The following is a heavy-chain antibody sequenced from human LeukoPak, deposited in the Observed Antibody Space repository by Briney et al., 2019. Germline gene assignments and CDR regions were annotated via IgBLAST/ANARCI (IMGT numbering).Heavy chain of an antibody. Sequence: PSETLSLTCAVSGGSISSIYWWSWVRQPPGKGLEWIGEIYHSGSTNYNPSLKSRVTISVDKSKNQFSLKLRSVTAADTAVYYCAREISVADSLFDPWGQGTLVTVSS. CDR3: AREISVADSLFDP. D-gene: IGHD6-19*01. V-gene: IGHV4-4*02. J-gene: IGHJ5*02. CDR2: IYHSGST. CDR1: GGSISSIYW.